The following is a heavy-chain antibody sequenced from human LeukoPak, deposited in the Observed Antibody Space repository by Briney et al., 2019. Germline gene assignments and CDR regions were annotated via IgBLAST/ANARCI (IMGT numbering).Heavy chain of an antibody. J-gene: IGHJ4*02. CDR2: ISASNGNT. V-gene: IGHV1-18*01. CDR1: GYTLTRYG. Sequence: ASVRVSCKASGYTLTRYGISWVRQAPGQGLQWLGWISASNGNTNYAQKFRDRVTMSTDTSTGTAYLDVRSLTSDDTAVYYCARDHSNWNYAPDFWGQGTLVIVSS. D-gene: IGHD1-7*01. CDR3: ARDHSNWNYAPDF.